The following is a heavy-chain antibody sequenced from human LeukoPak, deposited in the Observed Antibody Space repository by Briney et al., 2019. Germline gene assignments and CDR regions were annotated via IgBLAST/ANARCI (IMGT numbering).Heavy chain of an antibody. CDR1: GFTFDDYA. Sequence: PGGSLRLSCAASGFTFDDYAMHWVRRAPGKGLEWVSGISWNSGSIGYADSVKGRFTISRDNAKNSLYLQMNSLRAEDTALYYCAKGSGYYSFDYWGQGTLVTVSS. CDR2: ISWNSGSI. J-gene: IGHJ4*02. D-gene: IGHD3-22*01. V-gene: IGHV3-9*01. CDR3: AKGSGYYSFDY.